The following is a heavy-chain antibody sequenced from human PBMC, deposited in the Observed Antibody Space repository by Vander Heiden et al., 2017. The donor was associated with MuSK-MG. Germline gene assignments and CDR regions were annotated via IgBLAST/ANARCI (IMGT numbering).Heavy chain of an antibody. CDR1: GFPFSSYG. J-gene: IGHJ4*02. CDR2: IRYDGSNK. CDR3: AKDRGATVTFFDY. V-gene: IGHV3-30*02. Sequence: QVQLVESGGGVVQPGGSLRLSCAASGFPFSSYGMHWVRQDPGKGLEWVAFIRYDGSNKYYADSVKGRFTISRDNSKNTLYLQMNSLRAEDTAVYYCAKDRGATVTFFDYWGQGTLVTVSS. D-gene: IGHD4-17*01.